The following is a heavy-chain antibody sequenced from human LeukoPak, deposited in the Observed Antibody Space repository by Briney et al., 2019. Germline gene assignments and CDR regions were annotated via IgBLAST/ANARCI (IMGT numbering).Heavy chain of an antibody. J-gene: IGHJ4*02. V-gene: IGHV4-61*05. CDR3: ARGKEVITMLRGLKPGYYFDY. Sequence: SETLSLTCTVSGGSISSSSYYWGWIRQPPGKGLEWIGYIHYSGSTKYKSSLKSRVTISVDTSKNQFSLKLNSVTAADTAVYYCARGKEVITMLRGLKPGYYFDYWGQGTLVTVSS. CDR1: GGSISSSSYY. CDR2: IHYSGST. D-gene: IGHD3-10*01.